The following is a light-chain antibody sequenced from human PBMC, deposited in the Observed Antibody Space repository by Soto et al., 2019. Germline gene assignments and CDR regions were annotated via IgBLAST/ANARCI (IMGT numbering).Light chain of an antibody. CDR3: QVWDISSGHVV. V-gene: IGLV3-21*01. J-gene: IGLJ3*02. CDR1: NIGSKS. CDR2: YDS. Sequence: SYELTQPPSVSVAPGKTASVACGGSNIGSKSVHLYQKKSGQAPVLVMYYDSDRPSGIPERFSGSNSGNTATLTISRVEAGDEADYYCQVWDISSGHVVFGGGTKLTVL.